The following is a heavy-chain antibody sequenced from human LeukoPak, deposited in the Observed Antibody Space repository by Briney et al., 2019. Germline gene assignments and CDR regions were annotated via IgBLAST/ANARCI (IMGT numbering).Heavy chain of an antibody. CDR1: GGSISSYY. J-gene: IGHJ4*02. Sequence: SETLSLTCTVSGGSISSYYWSWIRQPPGKGLEWMGYIYYSGSTNYNPSLKSRVIISVDTSKNQFSLKLSSVTAADTAVYYCARDPGYCSGGSCYPLFDYWGQGTLVTVSS. V-gene: IGHV4-59*01. CDR3: ARDPGYCSGGSCYPLFDY. CDR2: IYYSGST. D-gene: IGHD2-15*01.